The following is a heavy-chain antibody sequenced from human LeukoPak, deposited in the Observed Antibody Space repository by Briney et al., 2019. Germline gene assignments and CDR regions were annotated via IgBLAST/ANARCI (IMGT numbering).Heavy chain of an antibody. CDR3: ARADSGSYWN. V-gene: IGHV3-72*01. Sequence: GGSLRLSCAASGFTFSDHYMDWVRQAPGKGLEWVGRTRNKASSYTTEYAASVKGRFTISRDDSKNSLYLQMNSLKTEDTAVYYCARADSGSYWNWGQGTLVTVSS. J-gene: IGHJ4*02. CDR1: GFTFSDHY. CDR2: TRNKASSYTT. D-gene: IGHD1-26*01.